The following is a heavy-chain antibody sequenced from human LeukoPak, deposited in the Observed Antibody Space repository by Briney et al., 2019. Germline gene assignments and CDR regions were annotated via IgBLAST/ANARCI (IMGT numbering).Heavy chain of an antibody. CDR3: ARAPHRYCSSTSCYRGGWFDP. Sequence: ASVKVSCKASGYTFTSYYMHWVRQAPGQGLAWMGIINPSGGSTSYAQKFQGRVTMTRDMSTSTVYMELSSLRSEDTAVYYCARAPHRYCSSTSCYRGGWFDPWGQGTLVTVSS. J-gene: IGHJ5*02. D-gene: IGHD2-2*01. CDR2: INPSGGST. V-gene: IGHV1-46*01. CDR1: GYTFTSYY.